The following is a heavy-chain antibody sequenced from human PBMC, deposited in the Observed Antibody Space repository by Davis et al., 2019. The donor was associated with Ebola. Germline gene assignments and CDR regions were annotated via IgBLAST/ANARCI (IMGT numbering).Heavy chain of an antibody. D-gene: IGHD3-22*01. J-gene: IGHJ4*02. V-gene: IGHV3-23*01. CDR1: GFTFSNYA. CDR2: ISGSGGST. Sequence: GESLKISCAASGFTFSNYAMSWVRQAPGKGLEWVSAISGSGGSTYYADSVKGRFTISRDNSKNTLYLQMNSLRAEDTAVYYCASGGITMIVVVARGFDYWGQGTLVTVSS. CDR3: ASGGITMIVVVARGFDY.